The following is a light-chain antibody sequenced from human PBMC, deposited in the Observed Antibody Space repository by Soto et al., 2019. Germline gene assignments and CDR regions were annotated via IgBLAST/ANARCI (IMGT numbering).Light chain of an antibody. V-gene: IGKV3-20*01. CDR3: QQXXSSPPWT. J-gene: IGKJ1*01. Sequence: EIVLTQSPGTLSLSPGERATLSCRASQSVSSSYLAWYQQKPGQAPRLLIYGASSRATGIPDRFSGSGSGTDFTLTISRXXXEDXXXXXXQQXXSSPPWTFGQGTKVEIK. CDR2: GAS. CDR1: QSVSSSY.